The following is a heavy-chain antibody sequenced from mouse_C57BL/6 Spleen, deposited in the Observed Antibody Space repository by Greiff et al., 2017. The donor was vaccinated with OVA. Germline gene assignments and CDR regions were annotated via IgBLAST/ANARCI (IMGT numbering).Heavy chain of an antibody. Sequence: VQLKESGGGLVKPGGSLKLSCAASGFTFSDYGMHWVRQAPEKGLEWVAYISSGSSTIYYADRVKGRFTISRDNAKNTLFRHMTSLRSEDAALYYCARGDYYFDDWSQGTTLTVSS. CDR3: ARGDYYFDD. D-gene: IGHD3-3*01. CDR2: ISSGSSTI. CDR1: GFTFSDYG. J-gene: IGHJ2*01. V-gene: IGHV5-17*01.